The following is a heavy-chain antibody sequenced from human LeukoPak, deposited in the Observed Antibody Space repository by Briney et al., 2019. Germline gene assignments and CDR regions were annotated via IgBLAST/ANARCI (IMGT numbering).Heavy chain of an antibody. CDR2: IYYSGST. Sequence: SETLSLTCTVSGGSISSYYWSWIRQPPGKGLEWIGYIYYSGSTNYNPSLKSRVTISVDTSKNQFSLKLSSVTAADTAVYYCARGDPLSGYDSHYYYGMDVWGKGTTVTVSS. CDR1: GGSISSYY. V-gene: IGHV4-59*08. J-gene: IGHJ6*04. D-gene: IGHD5-12*01. CDR3: ARGDPLSGYDSHYYYGMDV.